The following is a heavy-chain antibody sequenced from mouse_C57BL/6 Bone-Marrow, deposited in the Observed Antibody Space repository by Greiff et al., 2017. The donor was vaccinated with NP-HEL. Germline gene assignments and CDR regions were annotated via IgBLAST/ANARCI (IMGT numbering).Heavy chain of an antibody. CDR2: INPSSGYT. J-gene: IGHJ3*01. CDR3: ASEGRVPWFAY. V-gene: IGHV1-4*01. CDR1: GYTFTSYT. Sequence: VQLQQSGAELARPGASVKMSCKASGYTFTSYTMHWVKQRPGQGLEWIGYINPSSGYTKYNQKFKDKATLTADKSSSTAYMQLSSLTYEDSAVYYCASEGRVPWFAYWGQGTLVTVSA.